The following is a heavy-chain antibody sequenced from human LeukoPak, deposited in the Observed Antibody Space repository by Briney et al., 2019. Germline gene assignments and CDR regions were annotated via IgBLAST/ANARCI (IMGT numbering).Heavy chain of an antibody. V-gene: IGHV3-74*01. CDR1: GFTFSSYW. CDR2: INSDASST. CDR3: SSSASHNWFDP. J-gene: IGHJ5*02. D-gene: IGHD3-10*01. Sequence: GGSLRLSCAASGFTFSSYWMHWVRQAPGKGLVWVSRINSDASSTSYADSVKGRFTISRDNAKNTLYLQMSGLRAEDTAVYYCSSSASHNWFDPWGQGTLVTVSS.